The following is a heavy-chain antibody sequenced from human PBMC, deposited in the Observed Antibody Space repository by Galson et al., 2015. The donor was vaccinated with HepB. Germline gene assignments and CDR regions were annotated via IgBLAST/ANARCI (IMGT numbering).Heavy chain of an antibody. CDR2: ISGRGVTT. D-gene: IGHD6-19*01. CDR3: AKSKDSGWSYNAVDI. Sequence: SPRLPCAASGLRFSNYALTWVRQPPGKRLQWVAPISGRGVTTFHAASLQGQFTISSDDSKNTLYLEMNNLRAYDTSVYFCAKSKDSGWSYNAVDIWGQGTMVTVSS. J-gene: IGHJ3*02. V-gene: IGHV3-23*01. CDR1: GLRFSNYA.